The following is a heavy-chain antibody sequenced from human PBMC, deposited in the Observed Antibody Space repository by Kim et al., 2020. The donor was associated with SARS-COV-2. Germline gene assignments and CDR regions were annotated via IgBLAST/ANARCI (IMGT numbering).Heavy chain of an antibody. J-gene: IGHJ6*02. CDR3: ASGGNSGYYYGMDV. D-gene: IGHD2-21*02. Sequence: GGSLRLSCAASGFTFSNYGMHWVRQAPGKGLEWVAVIRYDGSNKYYADSVKGRFTISRDDSKNTLYLQMNSLRAEDTAVYYCASGGNSGYYYGMDVWGQGTTVTVSS. CDR1: GFTFSNYG. CDR2: IRYDGSNK. V-gene: IGHV3-33*08.